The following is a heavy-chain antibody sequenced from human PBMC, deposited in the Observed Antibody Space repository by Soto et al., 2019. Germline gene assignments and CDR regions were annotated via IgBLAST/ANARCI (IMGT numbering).Heavy chain of an antibody. J-gene: IGHJ6*02. D-gene: IGHD6-13*01. CDR2: ISSSGSSK. V-gene: IGHV3-48*04. Sequence: PGGSLRLSCAASGFTFSSYGMHWVRQAPGKGLEWISYISSSGSSKYYADSVKGRFAISRDNAKNSVHLQMNSLRAEDTAIYYCASIMQQQLIYQYGTDVWGQGTTVTVSS. CDR3: ASIMQQQLIYQYGTDV. CDR1: GFTFSSYG.